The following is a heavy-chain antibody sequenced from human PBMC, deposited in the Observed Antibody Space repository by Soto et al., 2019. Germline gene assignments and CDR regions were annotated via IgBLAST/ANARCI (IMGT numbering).Heavy chain of an antibody. CDR1: GGSISSGDYY. CDR3: ARESGGLLWVGELLSPGYFDY. CDR2: IYYSGST. V-gene: IGHV4-30-4*01. Sequence: LSLTCTVSGGSISSGDYYWSWIRQPPGKGLEWIGYIYYSGSTYYNPSLKSRVTISVDTSKNQFSLKLSSVTAADTAVYYCARESGGLLWVGELLSPGYFDYWGQGTLVTVSS. J-gene: IGHJ4*02. D-gene: IGHD3-10*01.